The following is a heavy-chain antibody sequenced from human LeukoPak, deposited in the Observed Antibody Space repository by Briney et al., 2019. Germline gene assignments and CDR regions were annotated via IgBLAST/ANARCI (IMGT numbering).Heavy chain of an antibody. V-gene: IGHV4-61*05. D-gene: IGHD3-10*01. CDR2: IYYSGST. CDR3: ARLSIGVLGWFDP. CDR1: GGSISGDNFS. J-gene: IGHJ5*02. Sequence: SETLSLTCAVSGGSISGDNFSWRWIRQPPGEGVEGIGYIYYSGSTNYNPSLKSRVTISVDQSKNQFSMKLSSVTAADTAVYYCARLSIGVLGWFDPWGQGTLVTVSS.